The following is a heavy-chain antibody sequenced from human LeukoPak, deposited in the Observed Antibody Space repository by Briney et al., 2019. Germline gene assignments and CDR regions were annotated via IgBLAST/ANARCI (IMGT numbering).Heavy chain of an antibody. CDR1: GGSISSSAYH. Sequence: PSETLSLTCTVPGGSISSSAYHWGWIRQPPGTGLEWIGSIHIGGSTYYNPSLKSRVTISVDTSKNQFSLNLRSVTAADTAVYYCARHLGVGATMPFDYWGQGTLVTVSS. J-gene: IGHJ4*02. CDR3: ARHLGVGATMPFDY. CDR2: IHIGGST. D-gene: IGHD1-26*01. V-gene: IGHV4-39*01.